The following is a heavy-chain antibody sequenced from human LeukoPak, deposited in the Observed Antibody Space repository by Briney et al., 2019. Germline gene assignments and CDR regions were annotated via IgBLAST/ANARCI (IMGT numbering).Heavy chain of an antibody. CDR2: IYSGGST. D-gene: IGHD1-1*01. CDR1: GFTVSSNY. Sequence: GGSLRLSCAASGFTVSSNYMSWVRQAPGKGLEWVSIIYSGGSTYYADSVKGRFTISRDNSKNTLYLQMNSLRAEDTAVYYCATVEYAAFDIRGQGTMVTVSS. V-gene: IGHV3-66*01. CDR3: ATVEYAAFDI. J-gene: IGHJ3*02.